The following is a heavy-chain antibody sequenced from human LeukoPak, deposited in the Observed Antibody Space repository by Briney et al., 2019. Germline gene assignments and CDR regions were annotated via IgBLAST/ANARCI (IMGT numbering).Heavy chain of an antibody. D-gene: IGHD3-22*01. Sequence: SETLSLTCTVSGDSISGTIYYWGWIRQPPGKGLEWIGTFYASGGTYYNPSLKSRVTISVDTSNNHFSLKLNSVTAADTAVYYCARLHSGTSGYYSHDCWGQGTLVTVSS. V-gene: IGHV4-39*02. CDR1: GDSISGTIYY. CDR2: FYASGGT. J-gene: IGHJ4*02. CDR3: ARLHSGTSGYYSHDC.